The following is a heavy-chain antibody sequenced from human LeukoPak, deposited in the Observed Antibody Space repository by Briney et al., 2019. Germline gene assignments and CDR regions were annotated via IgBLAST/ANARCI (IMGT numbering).Heavy chain of an antibody. CDR1: GFTFSSYG. D-gene: IGHD1-26*01. Sequence: GGSLRLSCAASGFTFSSYGMHWVRQAPGKGLEWVAVISYDGSNKYYADSVKGRFTISRDNSKNTLYLQINSLRAEDTAVYYCAKDYKWELPFDYWGQGTLVTVSS. J-gene: IGHJ4*02. CDR2: ISYDGSNK. V-gene: IGHV3-30*18. CDR3: AKDYKWELPFDY.